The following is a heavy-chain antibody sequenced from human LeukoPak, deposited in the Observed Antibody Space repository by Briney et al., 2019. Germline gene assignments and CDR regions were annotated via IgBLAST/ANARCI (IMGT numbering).Heavy chain of an antibody. D-gene: IGHD6-13*01. J-gene: IGHJ3*02. CDR2: ISSSSSYI. CDR1: GFTFSSYS. CDR3: ARDIGPLYSSSWYAVDAFDI. Sequence: GGSLRLSCAASGFTFSSYSMNWVRQAPGKGLEWVSSISSSSSYIYYADSVKGRFTISRDNAKNSLYLQMNSLRAEDTAVYYCARDIGPLYSSSWYAVDAFDIWGQGTMVTVSS. V-gene: IGHV3-21*01.